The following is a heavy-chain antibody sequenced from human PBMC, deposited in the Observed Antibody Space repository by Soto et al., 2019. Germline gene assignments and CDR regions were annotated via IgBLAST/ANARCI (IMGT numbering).Heavy chain of an antibody. CDR1: GYTFTSYA. CDR2: INAGNGNT. V-gene: IGHV1-3*01. Sequence: QVHLVQSGAEVKKPGASVKVSCKASGYTFTSYAIHWVRQAPGQRLEWMAWINAGNGNTIHSQKFQGRVTIDKETSASTADMELSSLRSEDTAVYYCGRSRGGFSGYEIENWGQGTLVTVSS. J-gene: IGHJ4*02. CDR3: GRSRGGFSGYEIEN. D-gene: IGHD5-12*01.